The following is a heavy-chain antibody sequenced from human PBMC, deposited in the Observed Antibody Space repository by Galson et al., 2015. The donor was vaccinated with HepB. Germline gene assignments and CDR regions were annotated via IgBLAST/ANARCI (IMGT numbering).Heavy chain of an antibody. D-gene: IGHD6-19*01. J-gene: IGHJ4*02. CDR3: ARPSGQWLGFFDY. V-gene: IGHV3-30*04. CDR2: ISYDGSNK. Sequence: SLRLSCATSGFTFSTYAMHWVRQAPGKGLEWVAVISYDGSNKYYADSVKGRFTISRDNSKNTLYLQMNSLRVEDTAVYYCARPSGQWLGFFDYWGQGTLVTVSS. CDR1: GFTFSTYA.